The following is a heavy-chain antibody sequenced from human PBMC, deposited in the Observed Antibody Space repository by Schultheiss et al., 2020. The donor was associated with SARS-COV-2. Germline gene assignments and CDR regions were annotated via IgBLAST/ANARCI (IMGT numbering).Heavy chain of an antibody. Sequence: SETLSLTCTVSGGSISSGGYYWSWIRQHPGKGLEWIGYIYHSGSTYYNPSLKSRVTISVDRSKNQFSLKLSSVTAADTAVYYCAREGEGYDFWSGYQPNWFDPWGQGTLVTVSS. CDR2: IYHSGST. D-gene: IGHD3-3*01. CDR1: GGSISSGGYY. J-gene: IGHJ5*02. CDR3: AREGEGYDFWSGYQPNWFDP. V-gene: IGHV4-30-2*01.